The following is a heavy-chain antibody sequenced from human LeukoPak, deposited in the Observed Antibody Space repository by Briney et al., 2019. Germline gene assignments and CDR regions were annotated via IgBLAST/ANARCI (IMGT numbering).Heavy chain of an antibody. J-gene: IGHJ6*03. Sequence: PGGSLRLSCAASGFTFSSYAMSWVRQAPGKGLEWVSAISGSGGSTYYADSVKGRFTISRDNSKNTLYLQMNSLRAEDTAVYYCANQGYCSGGSCFTYYYYYMDVWGKGTTVTVSS. CDR1: GFTFSSYA. D-gene: IGHD2-15*01. V-gene: IGHV3-23*01. CDR2: ISGSGGST. CDR3: ANQGYCSGGSCFTYYYYYMDV.